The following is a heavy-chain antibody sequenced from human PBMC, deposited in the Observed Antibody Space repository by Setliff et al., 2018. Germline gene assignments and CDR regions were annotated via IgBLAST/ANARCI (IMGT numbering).Heavy chain of an antibody. CDR3: ARALVVAAAFDI. V-gene: IGHV1-69*02. CDR1: GGTFSSYT. Sequence: GASVKVSCKASGGTFSSYTISWVRQAPGQGLEWMGRIIPILGIANYAQKFQGRVTITADKSTSTAYMALSSLRSEDTAVYYCARALVVAAAFDIWGQGTMVTVSS. D-gene: IGHD2-15*01. CDR2: IIPILGIA. J-gene: IGHJ3*02.